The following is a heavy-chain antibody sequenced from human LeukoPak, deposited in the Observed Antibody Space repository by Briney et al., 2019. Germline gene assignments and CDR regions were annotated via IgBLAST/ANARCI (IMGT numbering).Heavy chain of an antibody. D-gene: IGHD2-15*01. CDR2: MNPNSGNT. CDR1: GYAFTSYD. V-gene: IGHV1-8*01. CDR3: ARPVTSSCYSLDY. J-gene: IGHJ4*02. Sequence: GASLNLCCNASGYAFTSYDINWGRQATGQGLELIQWMNPNSGNTGYAQKFQGRVTMTRNTSISTAYMELSSLRSEDTAVYYCARPVTSSCYSLDYWGQGTLVTVSS.